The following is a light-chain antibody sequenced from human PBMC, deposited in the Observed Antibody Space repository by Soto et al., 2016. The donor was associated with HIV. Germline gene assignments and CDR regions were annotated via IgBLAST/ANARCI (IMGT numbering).Light chain of an antibody. CDR3: QVWDSYSDHYV. CDR1: TIEDKS. V-gene: IGLV3-21*03. CDR2: DDK. J-gene: IGLJ1*01. Sequence: SYVLTQPPSVSVAPGKAATITCGGNTIEDKSVHWYQQKPGQAPVLVLYDDKKRPSGIPERFSGSNSGNAATLTISKVEAGDEADYYCQVWDSYSDHYVFGGGTKGHRP.